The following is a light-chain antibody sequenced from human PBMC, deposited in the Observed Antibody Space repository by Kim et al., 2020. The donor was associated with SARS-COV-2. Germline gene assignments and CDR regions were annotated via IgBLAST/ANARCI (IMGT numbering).Light chain of an antibody. CDR3: QLWDTSSDQVV. CDR2: DDS. CDR1: KIGSKA. J-gene: IGLJ3*02. V-gene: IGLV3-21*03. Sequence: SYELTQPPSESVAPGKTARISCGGNKIGSKAVHWYKQRPGQAPVLVIYDDSDWPSGIPERFSGSNSGNTATLTISRVEAGDEADYYCQLWDTSSDQVVFGGGTQLTVL.